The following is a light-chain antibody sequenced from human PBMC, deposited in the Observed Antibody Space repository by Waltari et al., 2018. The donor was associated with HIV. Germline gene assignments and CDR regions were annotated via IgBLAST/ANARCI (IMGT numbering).Light chain of an antibody. CDR3: QQFSHYPFT. CDR1: QGINSF. V-gene: IGKV1-9*01. CDR2: AAS. J-gene: IGKJ3*01. Sequence: IQLTQPPSFLSASVGDRVTITCRASQGINSFLAWYQQKPGKAPKLLIYAASTLQGGVPSRFSGSGSGTEFTLTISSLQPEDFATYYCQQFSHYPFTFGPGTKVDIK.